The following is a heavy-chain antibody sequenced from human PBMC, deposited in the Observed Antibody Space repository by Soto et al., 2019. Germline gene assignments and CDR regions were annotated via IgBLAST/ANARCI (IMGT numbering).Heavy chain of an antibody. CDR2: IYYSGST. CDR1: GGSISSSSYY. CDR3: ARHGYTRGDYVSY. V-gene: IGHV4-39*01. D-gene: IGHD4-17*01. Sequence: QLQLQESGPGLVKPSETLSLTCTVSGGSISSSSYYWGWIRQPPGKGLEWIGSIYYSGSTYYNPSLKSRVTISVDTSKNQFSLKLSSVTAADTAVYYCARHGYTRGDYVSYWGQGTLVTVSS. J-gene: IGHJ4*02.